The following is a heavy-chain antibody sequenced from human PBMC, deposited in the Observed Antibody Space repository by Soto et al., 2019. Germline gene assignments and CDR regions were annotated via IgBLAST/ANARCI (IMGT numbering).Heavy chain of an antibody. V-gene: IGHV4-34*01. CDR2: INDRGSI. CDR1: GGSFSGYY. J-gene: IGHJ2*01. D-gene: IGHD3-9*01. CDR3: ARESHDILAGPPWVWYFDL. Sequence: QVQLQQWGAGPLRPLETLSLTCGVSGGSFSGYYWAWIRQSPGKGLEWIGEINDRGSINYTPSLKSRVSISVDTSKNHYSLNLRAVTAADTAVYYCARESHDILAGPPWVWYFDLWGRGILVTVSS.